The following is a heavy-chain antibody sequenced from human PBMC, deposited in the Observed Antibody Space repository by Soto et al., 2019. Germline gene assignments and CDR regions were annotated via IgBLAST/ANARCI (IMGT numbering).Heavy chain of an antibody. CDR3: AKDLDYYGSGSYLPYCFDY. Sequence: LRLSCAASGFTFSSYAMSWVRQAPGKGLEWVSAISGSGGSTYYADSVKGRFTISRDNSKNTLYLQMNSLRAEDTAVYYCAKDLDYYGSGSYLPYCFDYWGQGTLVTVSS. V-gene: IGHV3-23*01. CDR2: ISGSGGST. J-gene: IGHJ4*02. CDR1: GFTFSSYA. D-gene: IGHD3-10*01.